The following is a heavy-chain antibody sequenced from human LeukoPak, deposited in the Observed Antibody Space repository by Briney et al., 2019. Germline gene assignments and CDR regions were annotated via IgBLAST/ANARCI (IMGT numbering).Heavy chain of an antibody. V-gene: IGHV1-46*01. CDR1: GYTFTSYY. CDR2: INPSGGST. J-gene: IGHJ5*02. CDR3: ARTVSTGNSGWNWFDP. Sequence: GESLKVSCKASGYTFTSYYMHWVRQAPGQGLEWMGIINPSGGSTSYAQKFQGRVTMTRDTSTSTVYMELSSLRSEDTVVYYCARTVSTGNSGWNWFDPWGQGTLVTVSS. D-gene: IGHD5/OR15-5a*01.